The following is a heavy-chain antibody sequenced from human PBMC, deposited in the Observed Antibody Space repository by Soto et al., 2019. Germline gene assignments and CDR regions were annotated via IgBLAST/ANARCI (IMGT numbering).Heavy chain of an antibody. CDR1: GFTFSNYG. D-gene: IGHD6-19*01. J-gene: IGHJ5*02. Sequence: EVQLVESGGGLVQPGGSLRLSCAASGFTFSNYGMNWVRQAPGKGLEWISDTSPSTSSTFYADSVKGRFNISRDNAKNSLYLQMNSLRAEDTAVYYCAKHPYYGESSGWCANWFDPCGQGTLGIVSS. CDR2: TSPSTSST. CDR3: AKHPYYGESSGWCANWFDP. V-gene: IGHV3-48*01.